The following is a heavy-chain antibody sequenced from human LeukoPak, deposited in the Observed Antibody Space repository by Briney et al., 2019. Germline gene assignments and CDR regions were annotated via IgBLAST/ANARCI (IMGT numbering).Heavy chain of an antibody. CDR2: IYYSGST. J-gene: IGHJ5*02. CDR1: GGSISSGGYY. D-gene: IGHD6-19*01. Sequence: PSETLSLTCTVSGGSISSGGYYWSWIRQHPGKGLEWIGYIYYSGSTYYNPSLKSRVAISVDTSKNQFSLKLSSVTAADTAVYYCARDIAVAGYNWFDPWGQGTLVTVSS. CDR3: ARDIAVAGYNWFDP. V-gene: IGHV4-31*03.